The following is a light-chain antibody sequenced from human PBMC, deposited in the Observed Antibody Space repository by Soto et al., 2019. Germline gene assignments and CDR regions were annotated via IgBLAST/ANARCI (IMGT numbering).Light chain of an antibody. V-gene: IGKV3-20*01. Sequence: EIVLTQSPGTLSLSPEERATLSCRASQSVSSNYLAWYQQKPGQAPRLLIYGASSRATAISDRFSGSGSGTDFTLTISRLEAEDFAVYYCQQYGSSPFTFGPGTKVDIK. J-gene: IGKJ3*01. CDR2: GAS. CDR1: QSVSSNY. CDR3: QQYGSSPFT.